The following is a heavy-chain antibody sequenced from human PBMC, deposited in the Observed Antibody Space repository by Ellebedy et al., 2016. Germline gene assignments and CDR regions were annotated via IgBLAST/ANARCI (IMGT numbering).Heavy chain of an antibody. CDR3: AKGRLLTGSDAFDI. CDR2: VSGSGGST. D-gene: IGHD3-9*01. J-gene: IGHJ3*02. CDR1: GFTFSSSS. V-gene: IGHV3-23*01. Sequence: GGSLRLSCAASGFTFSSSSMSWVRQAPGKGLEWVSLVSGSGGSTFYTDSVKGRFTISRDNSKNTVYLQMNSLRAEDTTVYYCAKGRLLTGSDAFDIWGQGTMVTVSS.